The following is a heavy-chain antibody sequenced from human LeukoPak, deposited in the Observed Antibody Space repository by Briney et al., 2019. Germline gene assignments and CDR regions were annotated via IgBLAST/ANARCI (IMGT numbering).Heavy chain of an antibody. Sequence: ASVKDSCMASGYTFTGYYMHWVRQAPGQGLEWMGWINPNSGGTNYAQKFQGRVTMTRDTSISTAYMELSRLRSDDTAVYYCASSGSSGYSPPLQWGEGPLVTVSS. CDR2: INPNSGGT. CDR1: GYTFTGYY. D-gene: IGHD3-22*01. CDR3: ASSGSSGYSPPLQ. J-gene: IGHJ4*02. V-gene: IGHV1-2*02.